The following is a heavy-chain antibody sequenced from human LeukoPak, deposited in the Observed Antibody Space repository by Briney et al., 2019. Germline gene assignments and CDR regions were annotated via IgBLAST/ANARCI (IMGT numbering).Heavy chain of an antibody. CDR3: ARVRDYVWGSYRN. Sequence: ASVKVSCKASGYTFTSYAMHWVRQAPGQRLEWMGWINAGNGNTKYSQKFQGRVTITRDAFASTAYMELSSLRSEDTAVYYCARVRDYVWGSYRNWGQGTLVTVSS. CDR2: INAGNGNT. D-gene: IGHD3-16*02. V-gene: IGHV1-3*01. CDR1: GYTFTSYA. J-gene: IGHJ4*02.